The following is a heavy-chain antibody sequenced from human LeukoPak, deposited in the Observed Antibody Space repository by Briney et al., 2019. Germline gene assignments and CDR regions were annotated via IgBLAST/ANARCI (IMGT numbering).Heavy chain of an antibody. V-gene: IGHV3-48*01. Sequence: GGSLRLSCAASGFTFSSYSMNWVRQAPGKGLEWVSYISSSSSTIYYADPVKGRFTISRDNAKNSLYLQMNSLRAEDTAVYYCARDPVGYDYVWGSSYYFDYWGQGTLVTVPS. CDR3: ARDPVGYDYVWGSSYYFDY. D-gene: IGHD3-16*01. CDR1: GFTFSSYS. CDR2: ISSSSSTI. J-gene: IGHJ4*02.